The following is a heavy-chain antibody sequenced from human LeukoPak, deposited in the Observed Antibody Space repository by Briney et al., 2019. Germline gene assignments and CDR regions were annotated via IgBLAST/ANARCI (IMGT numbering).Heavy chain of an antibody. D-gene: IGHD2-2*01. CDR1: GGSISSSSYY. CDR3: ARVILSSEQYPRHFDY. Sequence: PSETLSLTCTVSGGSISSSSYYWGWIRQPPGKGLEWIGNIYHSGATAYTPSLKSRVTISVDTSKNQFSLKLSSVTAADTAVYYCARVILSSEQYPRHFDYWGQGTLVTVSS. CDR2: IYHSGAT. V-gene: IGHV4-39*01. J-gene: IGHJ4*02.